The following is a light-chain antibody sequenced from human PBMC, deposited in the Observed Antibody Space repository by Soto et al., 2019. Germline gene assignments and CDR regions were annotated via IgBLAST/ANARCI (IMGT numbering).Light chain of an antibody. CDR1: SNDFGTYYF. V-gene: IGLV2-23*01. Sequence: QSVLTQPASVSGSPGQSITISCTRTSNDFGTYYFVSWYQQHPDKAPKLIIYDGTERPSGVSNRFSGSKSGNTASLTISGLQAEDEADYYCCSYAGTYSPVFGGGTKVTVL. CDR2: DGT. J-gene: IGLJ2*01. CDR3: CSYAGTYSPV.